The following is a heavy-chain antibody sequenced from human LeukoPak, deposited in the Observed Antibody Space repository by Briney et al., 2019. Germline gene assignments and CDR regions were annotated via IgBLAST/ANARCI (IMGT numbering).Heavy chain of an antibody. CDR2: INPNSGGT. D-gene: IGHD1-26*01. CDR3: GIVGAQGYYFDY. J-gene: IGHJ4*02. V-gene: IGHV1-2*02. CDR1: GYIFTGYY. Sequence: GPSVKVSCKASGYIFTGYYMHWVRQAPGQGLEWMGWINPNSGGTNYAQKFQGRVTMTRDTSISTAYMELSRLRSDDTAVYYCGIVGAQGYYFDYCGQANLVTVSS.